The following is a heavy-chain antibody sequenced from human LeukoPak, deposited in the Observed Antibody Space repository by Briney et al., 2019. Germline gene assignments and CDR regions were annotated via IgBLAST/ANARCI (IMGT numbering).Heavy chain of an antibody. CDR2: ISSSSSSI. J-gene: IGHJ4*02. D-gene: IGHD6-19*01. CDR3: ASSPVYSSAPTRFDY. CDR1: GVTFSSYS. V-gene: IGHV3-21*01. Sequence: GGSLRLSCAASGVTFSSYSMNWVRQAPGKGLEWGSSISSSSSSIYCADSVKGRFTISRDNAKNSLYLQMNSLRAEDTAVYYCASSPVYSSAPTRFDYWGQGTLVTVSS.